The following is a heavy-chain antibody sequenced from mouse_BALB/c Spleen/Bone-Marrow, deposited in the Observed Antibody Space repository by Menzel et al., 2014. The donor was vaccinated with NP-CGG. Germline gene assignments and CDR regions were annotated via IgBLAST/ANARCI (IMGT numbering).Heavy chain of an antibody. J-gene: IGHJ4*01. CDR3: ARRTLYRYDAGAMDY. CDR1: GFTFSSYA. D-gene: IGHD2-14*01. Sequence: EVKLMESGGGLVKPGGSLKLSCAASGFTFSSYAMSWVRQTPEKRLEWVATISSGGSYTYYPDSVKGRFTISRDNAKNTLYLQMSSLRSEDTAMYYCARRTLYRYDAGAMDYWDQGTSVTVSS. V-gene: IGHV5-9-3*01. CDR2: ISSGGSYT.